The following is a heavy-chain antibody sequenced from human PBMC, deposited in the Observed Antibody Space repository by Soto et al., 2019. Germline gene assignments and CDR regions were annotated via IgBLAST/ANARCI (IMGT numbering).Heavy chain of an antibody. CDR2: IIPIFGTA. CDR3: ARKRYYDSSGYYYYYYGMDV. V-gene: IGHV1-69*13. CDR1: GGTFSSYA. D-gene: IGHD3-22*01. Sequence: ASVKVSCKASGGTFSSYAISWVRQAPGQGLEWMGGIIPIFGTANYAQKFQGRVTITADESTSTAYMELSSLRSEDTAVYYCARKRYYDSSGYYYYYYGMDVWGQGTTVTVSS. J-gene: IGHJ6*02.